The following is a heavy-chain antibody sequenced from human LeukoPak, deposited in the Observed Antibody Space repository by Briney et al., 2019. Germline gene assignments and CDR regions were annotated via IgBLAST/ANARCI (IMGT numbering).Heavy chain of an antibody. CDR1: GFTFSDYY. CDR3: VRDRYASGSYYPYYYYYYMDV. D-gene: IGHD3-10*01. J-gene: IGHJ6*03. Sequence: PGGSLRLSCAASGFTFSDYYMSWIRQAPGKGLEWVSYISSSGSTIYYADSVKGRFTISRDNAKNSLYLQMNSLRAEDTAVYYCVRDRYASGSYYPYYYYYYMDVWGKGTTVTISS. V-gene: IGHV3-11*01. CDR2: ISSSGSTI.